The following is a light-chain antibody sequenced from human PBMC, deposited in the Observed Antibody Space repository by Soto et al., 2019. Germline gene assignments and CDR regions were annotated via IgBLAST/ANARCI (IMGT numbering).Light chain of an antibody. CDR1: QSVSSSY. J-gene: IGKJ5*01. CDR3: QQRSNWPPAIT. CDR2: GAS. Sequence: ELVLTQSPGTLSLSPGERATLSCRASQSVSSSYLAWYQQKPGQAPRLLIYGASSSATGIPDRFSGSGSGTDFTLTISSLEPEDFAVYYCQQRSNWPPAITFGQGTRLEIK. V-gene: IGKV3D-20*02.